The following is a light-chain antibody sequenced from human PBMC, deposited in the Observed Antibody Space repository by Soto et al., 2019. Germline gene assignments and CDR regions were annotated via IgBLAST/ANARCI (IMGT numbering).Light chain of an antibody. CDR3: QTWDTDIQV. Sequence: QLVLTQSPSASASLGASVTLTCTLSSGHSTYASAWHQQQPEKGPRYLMKVNSDGSHSKGDGIPDRFSGSSSGAERYLSISSLQSEDEADYYCQTWDTDIQVFGGGTKLTVL. CDR2: VNSDGSH. CDR1: SGHSTYA. V-gene: IGLV4-69*01. J-gene: IGLJ2*01.